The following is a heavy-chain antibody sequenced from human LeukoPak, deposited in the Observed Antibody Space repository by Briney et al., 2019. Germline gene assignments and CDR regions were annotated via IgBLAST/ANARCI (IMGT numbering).Heavy chain of an antibody. V-gene: IGHV3-30*03. D-gene: IGHD6-19*01. Sequence: PGGSLRLSCAASGFTVSSNYMSWVRQAPGKGLEWVAVISHEGSYKNYADSVKGRFTISRDNSKNMVYLQMNSLRVEDTAVYYCARTREQWQVLDYWGQGTLVTVSS. J-gene: IGHJ4*02. CDR3: ARTREQWQVLDY. CDR2: ISHEGSYK. CDR1: GFTVSSNY.